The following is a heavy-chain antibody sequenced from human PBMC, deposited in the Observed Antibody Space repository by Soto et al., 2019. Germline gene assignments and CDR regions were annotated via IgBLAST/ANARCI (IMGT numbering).Heavy chain of an antibody. CDR1: GGSISSYY. CDR3: ARDHDYVWGSYRLGYYGMDV. V-gene: IGHV4-59*01. Sequence: SETLSLTCTVSGGSISSYYWSWIRQPPGKGLEWIGYIYYSGSTNYNPSLKSRVTISVDMSKNQFSLKLSSVTAADTAVYYCARDHDYVWGSYRLGYYGMDVWGQGTTVTVSS. CDR2: IYYSGST. D-gene: IGHD3-16*02. J-gene: IGHJ6*02.